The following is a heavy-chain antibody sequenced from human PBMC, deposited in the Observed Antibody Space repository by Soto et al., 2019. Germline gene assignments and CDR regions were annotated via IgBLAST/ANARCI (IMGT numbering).Heavy chain of an antibody. CDR3: ARDAGGKRAPLQD. D-gene: IGHD3-16*01. J-gene: IGHJ4*02. CDR1: GFTFSSYG. Sequence: QVQLVESGGGVVQPGRSLRLSCAASGFTFSSYGMHWVRQAPGKGLEWVAVIWYDGSNKYYADSVKGRFTISRDNSKNTLYLQMNSLRAEDTAVYYCARDAGGKRAPLQDWGQGTLVTVSS. V-gene: IGHV3-33*01. CDR2: IWYDGSNK.